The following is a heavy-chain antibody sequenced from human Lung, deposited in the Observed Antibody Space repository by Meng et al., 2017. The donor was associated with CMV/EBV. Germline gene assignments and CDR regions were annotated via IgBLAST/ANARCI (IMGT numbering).Heavy chain of an antibody. J-gene: IGHJ5*02. V-gene: IGHV1-18*01. D-gene: IGHD3-3*01. CDR2: ISGYNDNT. CDR1: GYTFTNYG. CDR3: ARSHYYDFWRGYFSVPPDP. Sequence: ASVKVSCKATGYTFTNYGISWVRQAPGQGLEWMGWISGYNDNTDYTQKFQGRVTMTTDKSTSTAYMELRSLRSDDTAVYYCARSHYYDFWRGYFSVPPDPWXQGNXVTVDS.